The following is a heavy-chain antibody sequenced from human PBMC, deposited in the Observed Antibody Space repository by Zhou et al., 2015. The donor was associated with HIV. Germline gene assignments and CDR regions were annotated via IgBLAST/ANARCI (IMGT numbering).Heavy chain of an antibody. CDR2: ITGGGYRT. V-gene: IGHV3-23*01. CDR3: AKEGGSGSPYNRRSYLDY. Sequence: VKLLQSGGRRGAAGGGSLGLSCTGSGFSFKNFAMSWVRQAPGKGLEWVSIITGGGYRTNSADSVRGRFTISRDDSKNKLYLQMNSLRVDDTAIYYCAKEGGSGSPYNRRSYLDYWGQGSPGHRLL. J-gene: IGHJ4*02. CDR1: GFSFKNFA. D-gene: IGHD3-10*01.